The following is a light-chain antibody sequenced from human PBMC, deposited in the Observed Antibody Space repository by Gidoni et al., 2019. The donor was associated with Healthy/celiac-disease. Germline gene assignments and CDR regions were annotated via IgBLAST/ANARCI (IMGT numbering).Light chain of an antibody. J-gene: IGLJ2*01. CDR3: QAWDSSTVV. Sequence: SYELTQPPSVSVSPGQTASITPSGDKSGDKYACWYQQKPGQSPVLVIYQDSKRPSGIPERFSGSNSGNTATLTISGTQAMDEADYYCQAWDSSTVVFGGGTKLTVL. CDR1: KSGDKY. V-gene: IGLV3-1*01. CDR2: QDS.